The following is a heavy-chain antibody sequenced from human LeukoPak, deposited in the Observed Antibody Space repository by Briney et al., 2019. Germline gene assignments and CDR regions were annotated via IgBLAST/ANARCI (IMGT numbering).Heavy chain of an antibody. CDR2: INAGNGNT. CDR1: GYTFTSYA. CDR3: ARESRKYDFWSGYCH. Sequence: ASVKVSCKASGYTFTSYAMHWVRQAPRQRLEWMGWINAGNGNTKYSQKFQGRVTITRDTSASTAYMELSSLRSEDTAVYYCARESRKYDFWSGYCHWGQGTLVTVSS. J-gene: IGHJ4*02. V-gene: IGHV1-3*01. D-gene: IGHD3-3*01.